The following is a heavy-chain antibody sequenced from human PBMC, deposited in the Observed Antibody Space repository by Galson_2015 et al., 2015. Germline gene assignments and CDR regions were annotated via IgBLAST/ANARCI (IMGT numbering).Heavy chain of an antibody. V-gene: IGHV3-30*18. Sequence: SLRLSCAASGFTFSSYGMHWVRQAPGKGLEWVAVISYDGSNKYYADSVKGRFTISRDNSKNTLYLQMNSLRAEDTAVYYCANLGYSGSYYDHYYYGMDVWGQGTTVTVSS. CDR1: GFTFSSYG. J-gene: IGHJ6*02. CDR2: ISYDGSNK. D-gene: IGHD1-26*01. CDR3: ANLGYSGSYYDHYYYGMDV.